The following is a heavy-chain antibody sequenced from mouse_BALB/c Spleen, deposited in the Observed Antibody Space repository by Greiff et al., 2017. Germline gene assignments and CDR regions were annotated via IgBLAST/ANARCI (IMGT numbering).Heavy chain of an antibody. CDR2: IYPGDGST. CDR3: ARGDAMDY. J-gene: IGHJ4*01. Sequence: VQLQESGPELVKPGASVKISCKASGYTFTSYDINWVKQRPGQGLEWIGWIYPGDGSTKYNEKFKGKATLTADKASSTAYMQLSILTSENSAVYFCARGDAMDYWGQGTSVTVSS. CDR1: GYTFTSYD. V-gene: IGHV1S56*01.